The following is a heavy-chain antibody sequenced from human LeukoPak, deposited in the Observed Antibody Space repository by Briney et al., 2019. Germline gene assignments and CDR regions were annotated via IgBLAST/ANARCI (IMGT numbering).Heavy chain of an antibody. CDR3: TTDRISLTFMSNWFDP. V-gene: IGHV3-15*07. CDR1: GFTFRHAW. J-gene: IGHJ5*02. CDR2: ITSDGETT. Sequence: PGGSLRLSCTGSGFTFRHAWMHWVRQAPGKGLEWVGRITSDGETTDYAAFVKGRFTISRDDLKNMVYLQINGLKTEDTGVYYCTTDRISLTFMSNWFDPWGQGTMVTVSS. D-gene: IGHD3-3*02.